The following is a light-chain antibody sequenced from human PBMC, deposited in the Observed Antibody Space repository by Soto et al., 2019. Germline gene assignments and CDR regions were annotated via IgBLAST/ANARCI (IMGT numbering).Light chain of an antibody. CDR3: SAWDDSLSGPV. Sequence: QPVLTQPPSASGTPGQRVTISCSGSSSNIGSNYVYWYRQLPGTAPNVLIYRNDERPSGVTDRFSGSNSGSSASLAISGLRSEDEADYYCSAWDDSLSGPVFGRGTKLTVL. J-gene: IGLJ3*02. CDR2: RND. V-gene: IGLV1-47*01. CDR1: SSNIGSNY.